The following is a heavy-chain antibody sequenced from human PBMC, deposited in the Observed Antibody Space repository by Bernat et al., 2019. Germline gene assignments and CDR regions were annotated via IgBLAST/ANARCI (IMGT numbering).Heavy chain of an antibody. CDR2: INSDGSST. CDR1: GFTFSSYW. Sequence: EVQLVESGGGLVQPGGSLRLSCAASGFTFSSYWMHWVRQAPGKGLVWVSRINSDGSSTSYADSVKGRFTISRDNAKNTLYLQMNSLRAEDTAVYYCERGGGNYWGWFDPWGQGTLVTVSS. V-gene: IGHV3-74*01. D-gene: IGHD1-7*01. CDR3: ERGGGNYWGWFDP. J-gene: IGHJ5*02.